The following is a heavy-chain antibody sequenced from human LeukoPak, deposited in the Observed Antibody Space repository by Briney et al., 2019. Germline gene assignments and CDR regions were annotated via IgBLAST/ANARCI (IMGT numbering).Heavy chain of an antibody. V-gene: IGHV1-69*13. CDR1: GGTFSNYA. D-gene: IGHD6-13*01. CDR3: ARETRKNAAGGTDFFDY. CDR2: TTPLFDTA. Sequence: SVKVSCKASGGTFSNYAISWVRQAPGQGLEWMGGTTPLFDTANYAQKFQGRVTITADEPTSTAYMELSSLRSEDTAVYYCARETRKNAAGGTDFFDYWGQGTLVTVSS. J-gene: IGHJ4*02.